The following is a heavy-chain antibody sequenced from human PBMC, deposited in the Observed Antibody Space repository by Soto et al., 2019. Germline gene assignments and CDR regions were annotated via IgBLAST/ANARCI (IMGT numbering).Heavy chain of an antibody. CDR2: ISSSSSYI. CDR3: ARVVPAAPDY. J-gene: IGHJ4*02. D-gene: IGHD2-2*01. V-gene: IGHV3-21*01. Sequence: ASLRLSCAASGFTFSSYSMNWVRQAPGKGLEWVSSISSSSSYIYYADSVKGRFTISRDNAKNSLYLQMNSLRAEDTAVYYCARVVPAAPDYWGQGTLLTVSS. CDR1: GFTFSSYS.